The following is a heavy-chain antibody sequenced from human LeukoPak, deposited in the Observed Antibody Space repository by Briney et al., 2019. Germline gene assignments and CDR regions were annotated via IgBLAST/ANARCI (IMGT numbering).Heavy chain of an antibody. CDR1: GFTFDDYA. V-gene: IGHV3-9*01. CDR3: AKAYYYYGMDV. Sequence: GGSLRLSCAASGFTFDDYAIHWVRQAPGKGLEWVSGISWNSGNIGYADSEKGRFTISRDNAKNSLYLQMNSLRAEDTALYYCAKAYYYYGMDVWGQGTTVTVSS. J-gene: IGHJ6*02. CDR2: ISWNSGNI.